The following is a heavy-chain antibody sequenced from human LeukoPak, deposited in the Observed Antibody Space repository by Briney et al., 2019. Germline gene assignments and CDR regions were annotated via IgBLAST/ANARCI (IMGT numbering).Heavy chain of an antibody. Sequence: KPGGSLRLSCAASGFTFSSYSMNWVRQAPGKGLEWVSYISSSSSYIYYADSVKGRFTISRDNAKNSLYLQMNSLRAEDTAVYYCARDFYYGSGSYYNDYWGQGTLVTVSS. CDR1: GFTFSSYS. V-gene: IGHV3-21*01. CDR3: ARDFYYGSGSYYNDY. D-gene: IGHD3-10*01. CDR2: ISSSSSYI. J-gene: IGHJ4*02.